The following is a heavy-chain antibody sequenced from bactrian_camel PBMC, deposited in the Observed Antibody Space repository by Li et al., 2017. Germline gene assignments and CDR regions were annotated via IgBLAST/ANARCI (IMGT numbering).Heavy chain of an antibody. J-gene: IGHJ4*01. CDR2: IDSSGTT. Sequence: HVQLVESGGGSVQAGGSLRLSCTASEYTLRHFSMGLFRRAPGKEREGVAAIDSSGTTVYADAVKGRFTISRDSAKNTLYLQMNNLKTEDTAMYYCAAKWSIGGRWSDQNMWNYWGQGTQVTVS. CDR3: AAKWSIGGRWSDQNMWNY. V-gene: IGHV3S55*01. D-gene: IGHD2*01. CDR1: EYTLRHFS.